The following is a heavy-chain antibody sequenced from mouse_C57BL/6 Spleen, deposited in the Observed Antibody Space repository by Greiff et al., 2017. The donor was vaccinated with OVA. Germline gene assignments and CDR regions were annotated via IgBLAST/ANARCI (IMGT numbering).Heavy chain of an antibody. CDR1: GYTFTSYD. V-gene: IGHV1-85*01. J-gene: IGHJ1*03. Sequence: QVQLKESGPELVKPGASVKLSCKASGYTFTSYDINWVKQRPGQGLEWIGWIYPRDGSTKYNEKFKGKATLTVDTSSSTAYMELHSLTSEDSAVYFCAIGRYWYFDVWGTGTTVTVSS. D-gene: IGHD1-1*01. CDR3: AIGRYWYFDV. CDR2: IYPRDGST.